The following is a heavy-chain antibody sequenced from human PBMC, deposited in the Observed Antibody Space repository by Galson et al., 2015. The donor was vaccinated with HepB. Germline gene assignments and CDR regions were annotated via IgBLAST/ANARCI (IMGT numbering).Heavy chain of an antibody. CDR1: GFSVTGTY. CDR3: VRATAGRVDY. D-gene: IGHD2-21*02. J-gene: IGHJ4*02. Sequence: SLRLSCEASGFSVTGTYMGWVRQAPGKGLEWVSIFYASGATHYADSVRGRFTVSRDNSKSMLYLQMNIVRADDTAVYYCVRATAGRVDYWGRGTLVTVSS. V-gene: IGHV3-66*01. CDR2: FYASGAT.